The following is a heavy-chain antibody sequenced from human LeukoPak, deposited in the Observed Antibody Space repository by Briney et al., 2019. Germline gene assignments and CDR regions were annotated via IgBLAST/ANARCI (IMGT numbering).Heavy chain of an antibody. Sequence: GGSLRLSCAASGFTVSRNYMSWVRQAPGKGPVCVSHINSDGSSTTYADSVKGRFTISRDNAKSTVFLQMNSLRAEDTAVYYCARADIFDYWGQGTLVTVSS. CDR3: ARADIFDY. V-gene: IGHV3-74*01. D-gene: IGHD2-15*01. CDR2: INSDGSST. CDR1: GFTVSRNY. J-gene: IGHJ4*02.